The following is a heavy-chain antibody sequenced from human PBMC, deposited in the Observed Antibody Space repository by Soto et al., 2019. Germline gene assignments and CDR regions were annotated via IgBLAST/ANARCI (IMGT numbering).Heavy chain of an antibody. D-gene: IGHD3-3*01. CDR2: IYYSGST. CDR1: GGSISSSSYY. CDR3: ARSIFGVVIIIY. J-gene: IGHJ4*02. Sequence: TLSLTCTVSGGSISSSSYYWGWIRQPPGKGLEWIGYIYYSGSTYYNPSLKSRVTISVDTSKNQFSLKLSSVTAADTAVYYCARSIFGVVIIIYWGQGTLVTVS. V-gene: IGHV4-31*03.